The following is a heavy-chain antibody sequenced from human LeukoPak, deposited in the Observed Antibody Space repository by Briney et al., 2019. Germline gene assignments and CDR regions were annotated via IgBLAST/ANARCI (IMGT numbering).Heavy chain of an antibody. CDR3: ARDRDYGDYGRVAFDI. CDR2: IHYSGST. CDR1: GGSISSGDYY. Sequence: SETLSLTCTVSGGSISSGDYYWSWIRQPPGKGLEWIGYIHYSGSTYYNPSLKSRVTISVDTSKNQFSLKLSSVTAADTAVYYCARDRDYGDYGRVAFDIWGQGTMVTVSS. J-gene: IGHJ3*02. V-gene: IGHV4-30-4*01. D-gene: IGHD4-17*01.